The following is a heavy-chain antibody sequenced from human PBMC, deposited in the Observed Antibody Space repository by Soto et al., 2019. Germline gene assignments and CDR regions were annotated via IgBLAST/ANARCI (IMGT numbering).Heavy chain of an antibody. CDR2: MNPNSGNT. D-gene: IGHD3-3*01. Sequence: ASVKVSCKASGYTFTSYDINWVRQATGQGLEWMGWMNPNSGNTGYAQKFQGRVTMTRNTSISTAYMELSSLRSEDTAVYYCARGTTYYDFWFYWGQGTLVTVSS. CDR1: GYTFTSYD. V-gene: IGHV1-8*01. J-gene: IGHJ4*02. CDR3: ARGTTYYDFWFY.